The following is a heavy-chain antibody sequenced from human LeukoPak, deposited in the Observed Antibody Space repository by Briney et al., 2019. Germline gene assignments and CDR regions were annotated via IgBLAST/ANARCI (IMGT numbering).Heavy chain of an antibody. CDR3: ARHYYDRSDSYSFDY. D-gene: IGHD3-22*01. J-gene: IGHJ4*02. CDR2: IFSSGST. CDR1: GGSIRGYY. V-gene: IGHV4-59*08. Sequence: SETLSLTCTVPGGSIRGYYWSWIRQPPGKGLEWIGYIFSSGSTNYNPSLKSRVTISEDTSVNQFSLKLSSVTAADTAVYYCARHYYDRSDSYSFDYWGQGTQVTVS.